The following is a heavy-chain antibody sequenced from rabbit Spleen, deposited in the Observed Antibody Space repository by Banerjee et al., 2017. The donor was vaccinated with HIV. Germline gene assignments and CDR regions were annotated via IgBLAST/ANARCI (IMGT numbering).Heavy chain of an antibody. Sequence: QEQLEESGGGLVKPEGSLTLTCKASGFSFSDRDVMCWVRQAPGKGLEWIACINAATGKVVYASWAKGRLTISRTSSTTVTLQMTSLTAADTATYFCGRDLAGAIGWNFNLWGPGTLVTV. CDR1: GFSFSDRDV. CDR3: GRDLAGAIGWNFNL. V-gene: IGHV1S45*01. J-gene: IGHJ4*01. CDR2: INAATGKV. D-gene: IGHD4-1*01.